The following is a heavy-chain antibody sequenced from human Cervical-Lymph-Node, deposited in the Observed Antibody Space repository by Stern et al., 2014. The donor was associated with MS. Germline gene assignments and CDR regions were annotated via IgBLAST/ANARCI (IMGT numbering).Heavy chain of an antibody. V-gene: IGHV5-51*01. CDR3: ARHKGAARNYYYYGMDV. CDR2: IYPGDSDT. D-gene: IGHD6-6*01. CDR1: GYSFTSYW. Sequence: VQLVQSGAEVKKPGESLKISCKGSGYSFTSYWIGWVRQMPGKGLEWMGIIYPGDSDTRYSPSFQGQVTIAADKSISTAYLQWSSLKASDTAMYYCARHKGAARNYYYYGMDVWGQGTTVTVSS. J-gene: IGHJ6*02.